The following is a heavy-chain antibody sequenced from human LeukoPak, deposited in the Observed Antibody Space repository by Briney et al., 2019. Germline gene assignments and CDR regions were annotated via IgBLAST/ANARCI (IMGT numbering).Heavy chain of an antibody. D-gene: IGHD2-2*01. Sequence: GGSLRLSCAASGFTFSSYSMNWVRQAPGKGLEWVANIKHDGSDKYYVDSVKGRFTISRDNAKNSLYLQMDSLRVEDTAVYYCARPSAPDWGQGTLVTVSS. V-gene: IGHV3-7*01. CDR2: IKHDGSDK. CDR3: ARPSAPD. CDR1: GFTFSSYS. J-gene: IGHJ4*02.